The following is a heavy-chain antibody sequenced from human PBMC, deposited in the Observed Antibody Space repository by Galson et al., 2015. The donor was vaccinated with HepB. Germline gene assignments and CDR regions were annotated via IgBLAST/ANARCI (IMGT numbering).Heavy chain of an antibody. CDR3: ARTGIAVAGTGVDYFDY. Sequence: SVKVSCKASGGTFSSYAIGWVRQAPGQGLEWMGGIIPIFGTANYAQKFQGRVTITADESTSTAYMELSSLRSEDTAVYYCARTGIAVAGTGVDYFDYWGQGTLVTVSS. V-gene: IGHV1-69*13. D-gene: IGHD6-19*01. J-gene: IGHJ4*02. CDR2: IIPIFGTA. CDR1: GGTFSSYA.